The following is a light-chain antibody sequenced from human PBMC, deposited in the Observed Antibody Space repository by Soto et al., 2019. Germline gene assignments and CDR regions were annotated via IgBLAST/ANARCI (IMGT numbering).Light chain of an antibody. Sequence: SVMVQSRDSLAVSLGERATINCKSSQSVLYSSNNKNYLAWYQQKPGQPPKALIYWASTRESGVPDRFSGSGSGTDFTLTISSLQAEDVAVYYCQQYYTTPWTFGQGTKVDIK. CDR3: QQYYTTPWT. J-gene: IGKJ1*01. CDR2: WAS. CDR1: QSVLYSSNNKNY. V-gene: IGKV4-1*01.